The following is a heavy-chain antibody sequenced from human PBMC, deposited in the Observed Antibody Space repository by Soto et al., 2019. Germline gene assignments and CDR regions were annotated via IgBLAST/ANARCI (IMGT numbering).Heavy chain of an antibody. CDR2: SNAGNGNT. V-gene: IGHV1-3*01. CDR3: ARAYYDSSGYLDY. J-gene: IGHJ4*02. CDR1: GYTFTSYA. Sequence: GASVKVSCKASGYTFTSYAMHWVRQAPGQRLEWMGWSNAGNGNTKYAQKLQGRVTITADESTSTVYMDLTSLRSDDTAVYYCARAYYDSSGYLDYWGQGTLVTVSS. D-gene: IGHD3-22*01.